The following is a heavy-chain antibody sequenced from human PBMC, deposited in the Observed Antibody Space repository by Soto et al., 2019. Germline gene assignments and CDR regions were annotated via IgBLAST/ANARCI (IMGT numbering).Heavy chain of an antibody. V-gene: IGHV4-59*01. CDR3: ARGEDAFFYYGLDV. CDR1: GGSITSSY. J-gene: IGHJ6*02. CDR2: IYDTGISGYTPST. Sequence: SETLSLTCTGSGGSITSSYWSWIRRPPGKGLEWIAYIYDTGISGYTPSTSYNPSLKSRVTLSVDTSKSQFSLKVTSVTAADSAVYYCARGEDAFFYYGLDVWGQGLTVT.